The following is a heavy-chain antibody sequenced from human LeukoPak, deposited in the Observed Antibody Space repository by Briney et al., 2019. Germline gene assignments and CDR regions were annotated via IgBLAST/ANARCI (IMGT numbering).Heavy chain of an antibody. V-gene: IGHV1-69*13. CDR3: ARDAGTRDGIFDY. CDR1: GGTFSSYA. CDR2: IIPIFGTA. Sequence: SVKVSCKASGGTFSSYAISWVRQAPGQGLEWMGGIIPIFGTANYAQKFQGRVTITADESTSTAYMELSSLRSEDTAVYYCARDAGTRDGIFDYWGQGTLVTASS. J-gene: IGHJ4*02. D-gene: IGHD1-7*01.